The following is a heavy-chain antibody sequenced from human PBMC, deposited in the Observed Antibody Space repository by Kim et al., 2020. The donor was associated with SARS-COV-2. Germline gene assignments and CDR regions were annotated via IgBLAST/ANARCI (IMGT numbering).Heavy chain of an antibody. CDR1: GFTVNTYS. D-gene: IGHD3-3*01. CDR2: ICSTGGRT. V-gene: IGHV3-23*01. J-gene: IGHJ6*01. Sequence: GGSLRLSCAATGFTVNTYSMGWDRQTPGKGPEWVSGICSTGGRTYYASDVNGRFTICGNNSNKTVLLQKNSRRVEDAATYYFVIQGFGPHHRCRGNDV. CDR3: VIQGFGPHHRCRGNDV.